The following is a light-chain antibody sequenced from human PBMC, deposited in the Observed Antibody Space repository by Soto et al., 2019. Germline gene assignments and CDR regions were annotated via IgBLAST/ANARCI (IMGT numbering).Light chain of an antibody. V-gene: IGKV3-20*01. Sequence: EIVFTQSPGTLSFSPGERATLSCRASQSVSNNYLAWYQQKPGQAPRLLIYGASNWATGIPDRFSGSGSGTDFTLIISRLEPEDFAVYYCQQYGSSPWTFGQGTEVDIK. J-gene: IGKJ1*01. CDR3: QQYGSSPWT. CDR2: GAS. CDR1: QSVSNNY.